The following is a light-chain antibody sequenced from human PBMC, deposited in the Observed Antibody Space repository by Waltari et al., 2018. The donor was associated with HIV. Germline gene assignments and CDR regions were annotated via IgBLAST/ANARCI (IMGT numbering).Light chain of an antibody. CDR1: SSNIGTNY. CDR2: RNN. Sequence: QSVLTQPPSASGTPGQRVTITCSGRSSNIGTNYIYWSQQLPGTAPKLLIYRNNHRPSGVPDRFSASKSGTSVFLAISGLRSEDEADYYCAAWDENLSGRVVFGGGTKLTVL. V-gene: IGLV1-47*01. CDR3: AAWDENLSGRVV. J-gene: IGLJ2*01.